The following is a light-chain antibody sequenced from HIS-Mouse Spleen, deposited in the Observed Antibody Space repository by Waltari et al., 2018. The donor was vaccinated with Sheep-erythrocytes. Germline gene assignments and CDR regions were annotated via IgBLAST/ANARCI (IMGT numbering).Light chain of an antibody. CDR2: EGS. CDR3: CSYEGSSNNRV. CDR1: SSDVGGYNL. V-gene: IGLV2-23*01. Sequence: QSALTQPASVSGSPGQSVTISCTGTSSDVGGYNLVSWYQQHPGKAPKLLIYEGSKRPPGVSTRFSGSTSGNTASLTISGLQDEDEAAYYCCSYEGSSNNRVFGGGTKLTVL. J-gene: IGLJ3*02.